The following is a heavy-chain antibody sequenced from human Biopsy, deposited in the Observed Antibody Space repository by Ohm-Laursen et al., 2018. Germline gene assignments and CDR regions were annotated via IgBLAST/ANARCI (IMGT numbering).Heavy chain of an antibody. CDR2: INHSGRT. D-gene: IGHD3-22*01. V-gene: IGHV4-34*01. CDR3: VRGVDYYDPYHYYALDV. J-gene: IGHJ6*02. Sequence: GTLSLTCSAYGESFNGYYWSWIRQTPGKGLEWIGEINHSGRTNYNPSLKSRVTISVDTSKNRFSLKVRSVTAADTAVYYCVRGVDYYDPYHYYALDVWGQGATVTVSS. CDR1: GESFNGYY.